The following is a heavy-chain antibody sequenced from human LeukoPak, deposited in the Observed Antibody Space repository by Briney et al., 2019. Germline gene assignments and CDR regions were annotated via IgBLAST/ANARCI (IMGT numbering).Heavy chain of an antibody. V-gene: IGHV1-69*13. CDR1: GGTFSSYA. J-gene: IGHJ4*02. Sequence: SVKVSCKASGGTFSSYAISWVRQAPGQGLEWMGGIIPIFGTANYAQKFQGRVTITADESTSTAYMELSSLRYEDTAVYYCAGATLYYDNSGYQDYWGQGTLVTVSS. D-gene: IGHD3-22*01. CDR3: AGATLYYDNSGYQDY. CDR2: IIPIFGTA.